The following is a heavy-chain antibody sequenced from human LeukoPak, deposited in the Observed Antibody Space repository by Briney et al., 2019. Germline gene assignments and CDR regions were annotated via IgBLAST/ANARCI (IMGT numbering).Heavy chain of an antibody. CDR2: IRSDGSNE. CDR3: PKDANSGWSDFDY. D-gene: IGHD6-19*01. Sequence: GGSLRLSXAASGFIFSDYGMHWVRQAPGKGLEWVAFIRSDGSNEYYSDSVKGRFTISRDNSKNTLYLQMNSLRAEDTAVYYCPKDANSGWSDFDYWGQGTLVTVSS. V-gene: IGHV3-30*02. J-gene: IGHJ4*02. CDR1: GFIFSDYG.